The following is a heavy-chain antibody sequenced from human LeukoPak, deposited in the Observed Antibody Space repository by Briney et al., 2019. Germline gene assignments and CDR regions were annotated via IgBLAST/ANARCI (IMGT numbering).Heavy chain of an antibody. V-gene: IGHV4-34*01. J-gene: IGHJ4*02. CDR2: INHSGSA. D-gene: IGHD3-3*01. Sequence: PSETLSLTCAVYGGSFSGYYWSWIRQPPGKGLEWIGEINHSGSANYNPSLKSRVTISVDMSKNQFSLKLSSVTAADTAVYYCARGVPYYDFWSGYYRGRFDYWGQGTLVTVSS. CDR3: ARGVPYYDFWSGYYRGRFDY. CDR1: GGSFSGYY.